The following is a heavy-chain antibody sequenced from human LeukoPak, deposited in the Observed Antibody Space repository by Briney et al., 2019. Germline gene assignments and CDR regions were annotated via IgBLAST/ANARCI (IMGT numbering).Heavy chain of an antibody. Sequence: PSETLSLTCAVYGGSFSGYYWSWIRQPPGKGLEWIGSIYHSGSTYYNPSLKSRVTISVDTSKNQFSLKLSSVTAADTAVYYCARDVTAAFDYWGQGTLVTVSS. D-gene: IGHD6-13*01. J-gene: IGHJ4*02. V-gene: IGHV4-34*01. CDR1: GGSFSGYY. CDR3: ARDVTAAFDY. CDR2: IYHSGST.